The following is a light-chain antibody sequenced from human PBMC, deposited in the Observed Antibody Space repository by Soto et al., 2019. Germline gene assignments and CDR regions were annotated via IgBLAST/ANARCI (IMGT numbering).Light chain of an antibody. CDR2: GNT. V-gene: IGLV1-40*01. Sequence: QSALTQPPSVSGAPGQRITISCTWSSSNIGAGYPVHWYQQLPGTAPKLLIFGNTIRPSGVPDRFSGSRSGLAITGLQAEDEADYYCQSYDSSLSGYVFGTGTKVTVL. CDR3: QSYDSSLSGYV. CDR1: SSNIGAGYP. J-gene: IGLJ1*01.